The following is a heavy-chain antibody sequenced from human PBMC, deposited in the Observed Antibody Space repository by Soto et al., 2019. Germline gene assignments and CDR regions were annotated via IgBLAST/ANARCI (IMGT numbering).Heavy chain of an antibody. D-gene: IGHD6-19*01. V-gene: IGHV4-39*01. Sequence: QLQLQESGPGLVKPSETLSLTCTVSGGSISSSSYYWGWIRQPPGKGLEWIGSIYYSGSTYYNPSLKSRVTISVDTSKNQFSLKLSSVTAADTAVYYCARRRPHSSGWYWVFDYWGQGTLVTVSS. CDR3: ARRRPHSSGWYWVFDY. CDR2: IYYSGST. J-gene: IGHJ4*02. CDR1: GGSISSSSYY.